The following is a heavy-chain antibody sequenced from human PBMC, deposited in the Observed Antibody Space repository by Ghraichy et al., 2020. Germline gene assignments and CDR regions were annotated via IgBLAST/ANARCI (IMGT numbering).Heavy chain of an antibody. CDR1: GFTFSNYW. CDR3: ARIGYSSSSMDY. J-gene: IGHJ4*02. V-gene: IGHV3-7*01. Sequence: GGSLRLSCAASGFTFSNYWMSWVRQALGKGLEWVANINQDGSVKYFMESVRGRLTISRDNAKNSLYLQLNSLRVEDTAIYYCARIGYSSSSMDYWGQGTLVTVSS. CDR2: INQDGSVK. D-gene: IGHD6-6*01.